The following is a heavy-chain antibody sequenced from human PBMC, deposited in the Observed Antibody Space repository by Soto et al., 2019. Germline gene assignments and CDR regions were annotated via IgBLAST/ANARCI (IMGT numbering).Heavy chain of an antibody. J-gene: IGHJ3*01. CDR1: GYTFTYNG. Sequence: QVQLVQSGGEMKKPGASMRVSCKTSGYTFTYNGITWVRQAPGQGLEWMGWISAHNGNTKSAEKFQGRFTMSTDTSTSTAEMELTSLTSDDTAVYYCARGRGYSYAEEPLQNCGPGTMAIVSS. CDR3: ARGRGYSYAEEPLQN. D-gene: IGHD5-18*01. CDR2: ISAHNGNT. V-gene: IGHV1-18*04.